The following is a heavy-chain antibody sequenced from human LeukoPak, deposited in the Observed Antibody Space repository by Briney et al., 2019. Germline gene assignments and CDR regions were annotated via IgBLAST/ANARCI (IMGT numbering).Heavy chain of an antibody. CDR1: GYTFTGYY. J-gene: IGHJ4*02. D-gene: IGHD5-24*01. Sequence: ASVKVSCKASGYTFTGYYMHWVRQARGQGLEWMGRINPNSGGTNYAQKFQGRVTMTRDTSISTAYMELSRLRSEDTAVYYCARTASRDGYNYAPDYWGQGTLVTVSS. V-gene: IGHV1-2*06. CDR3: ARTASRDGYNYAPDY. CDR2: INPNSGGT.